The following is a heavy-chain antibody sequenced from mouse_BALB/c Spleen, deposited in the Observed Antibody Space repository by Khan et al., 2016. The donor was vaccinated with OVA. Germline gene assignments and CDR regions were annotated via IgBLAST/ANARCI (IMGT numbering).Heavy chain of an antibody. CDR3: ARLAYYYDSEGLAY. J-gene: IGHJ3*01. CDR2: ISSGGSYT. V-gene: IGHV5-6*01. D-gene: IGHD1-1*01. CDR1: GFTFSTYG. Sequence: EVELVESGGDLVKPEGSLKLSCAASGFTFSTYGMSWVRQTPDKRLEWVATISSGGSYTYYPDSVQGRFNISRDNAKNTLYLQMSSLKSEDTAMFYCARLAYYYDSEGLAYWGQGTLVTVSA.